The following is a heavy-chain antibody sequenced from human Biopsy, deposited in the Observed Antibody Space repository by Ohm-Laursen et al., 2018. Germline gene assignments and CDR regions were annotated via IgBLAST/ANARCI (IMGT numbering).Heavy chain of an antibody. D-gene: IGHD1-26*01. Sequence: SETLSLTCTVSGDSIRNYYWSWIRQAAGKGLEWIGRIYPGGGTIYNPSLKSRVTMSVDTPKNHFTHNRNTETAADTAVYYCAGIVLGPTNDAFDIWGQGTMVTVSS. CDR3: AGIVLGPTNDAFDI. V-gene: IGHV4-4*07. CDR1: GDSIRNYY. J-gene: IGHJ3*02. CDR2: IYPGGGT.